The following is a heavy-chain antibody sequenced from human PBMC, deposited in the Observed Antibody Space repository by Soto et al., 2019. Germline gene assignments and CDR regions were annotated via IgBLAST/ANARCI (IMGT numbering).Heavy chain of an antibody. CDR3: ASHSGIVVVLTTFDY. D-gene: IGHD3-22*01. Sequence: XASLWLNVTVCGESISSSSYFWGCIRQPPGKGLEWIGSIYYSGTTYSNPSLKSRVTISVDTSKNQFSLKLRSVTAADTAVSYCASHSGIVVVLTTFDYRGQGTLVTVS. V-gene: IGHV4-39*01. CDR1: GESISSSSYF. CDR2: IYYSGTT. J-gene: IGHJ4*02.